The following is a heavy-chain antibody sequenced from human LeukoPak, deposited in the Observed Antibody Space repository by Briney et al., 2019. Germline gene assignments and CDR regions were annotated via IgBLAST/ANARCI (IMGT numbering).Heavy chain of an antibody. CDR3: ATRDGYNSGAFDI. J-gene: IGHJ3*02. D-gene: IGHD5-24*01. V-gene: IGHV5-51*01. CDR2: IYPGDSDT. CDR1: GYSFTSYW. Sequence: GASLKISCKGSGYSFTSYWIGWVRQMPGKGLEWMGIIYPGDSDTRYSPSFQGQVTISADKSISTAYLQWSSLKASDTATYYCATRDGYNSGAFDIWGQGTMVTVSS.